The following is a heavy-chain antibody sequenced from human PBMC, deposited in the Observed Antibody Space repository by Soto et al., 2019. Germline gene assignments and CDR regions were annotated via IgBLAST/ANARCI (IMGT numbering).Heavy chain of an antibody. J-gene: IGHJ4*02. D-gene: IGHD5-12*01. Sequence: SETLSLTCTVSGGSISSSFKYWGWIRQPPGKGLEWIGSVYSSGSTYYNPSLTSRVTISVDTSKNQFSLKLSSVTAADTAVYYCTTGYGGYDGVFAYGGQGILVPVSS. CDR2: VYSSGST. CDR1: GGSISSSFKY. V-gene: IGHV4-39*01. CDR3: TTGYGGYDGVFAY.